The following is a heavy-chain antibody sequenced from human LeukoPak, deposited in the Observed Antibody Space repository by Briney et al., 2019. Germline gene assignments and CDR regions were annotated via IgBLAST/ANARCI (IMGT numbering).Heavy chain of an antibody. V-gene: IGHV3-30-3*01. CDR3: ARDLCGSTSCYRDYFDY. D-gene: IGHD2-2*01. Sequence: GRSLRLSCAASGFTFSSYAMHWVRQAPGKGLEWVAVISYDGSNKYYADSVKGRFTISRDNSQNTLYLQMNSLRAEVTAVYYCARDLCGSTSCYRDYFDYWGQGTLVTVSS. J-gene: IGHJ4*02. CDR1: GFTFSSYA. CDR2: ISYDGSNK.